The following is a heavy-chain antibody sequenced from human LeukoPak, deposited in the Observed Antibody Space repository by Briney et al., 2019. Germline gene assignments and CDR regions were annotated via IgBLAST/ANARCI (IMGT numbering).Heavy chain of an antibody. CDR2: ISYDGSNK. D-gene: IGHD2-2*01. CDR1: AFTFSSYA. Sequence: PGGSLRLSCAASAFTFSSYAMHWVRQAPGKGLEWVAVISYDGSNKYYADSVKGRFTISRDNSKNTLYLQMNSLRAEDTAVYYCARGYCSSTSCYALDYWGQGTLVTVSS. V-gene: IGHV3-30-3*01. J-gene: IGHJ4*02. CDR3: ARGYCSSTSCYALDY.